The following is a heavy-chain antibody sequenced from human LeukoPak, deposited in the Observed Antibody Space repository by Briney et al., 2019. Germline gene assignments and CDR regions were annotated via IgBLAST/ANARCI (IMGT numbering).Heavy chain of an antibody. CDR3: ARGPNYAFWSGSYYYYTDV. Sequence: ASVKVSCKASGYTFTSYDINWVRQATGQGLEWMGWMNPNSGNTGYAQKFQGRVTMTRSTSINTAYMELSSLRSEDTAVYYCARGPNYAFWSGSYYYYTDVWGKGTTVTVSS. CDR2: MNPNSGNT. J-gene: IGHJ6*03. V-gene: IGHV1-8*01. CDR1: GYTFTSYD. D-gene: IGHD3-3*01.